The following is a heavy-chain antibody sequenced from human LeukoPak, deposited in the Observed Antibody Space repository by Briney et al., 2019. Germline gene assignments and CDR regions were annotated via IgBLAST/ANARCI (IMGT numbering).Heavy chain of an antibody. Sequence: GGSLRLSCVVSGFSVNVDYISWVRQAPGKGLEWVAVIWYDGSNKYYADSVKGRFTISRDNSKNTLYLQMNSLRAEDTAVYYCASHSGIYYFDYWGQGTLVTVSS. J-gene: IGHJ4*02. CDR2: IWYDGSNK. CDR3: ASHSGIYYFDY. D-gene: IGHD1-14*01. CDR1: GFSVNVDY. V-gene: IGHV3-33*08.